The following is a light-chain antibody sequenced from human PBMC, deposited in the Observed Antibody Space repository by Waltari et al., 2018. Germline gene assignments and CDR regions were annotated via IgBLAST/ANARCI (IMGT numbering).Light chain of an antibody. Sequence: EIVLTQSPATLSLSPGERATPSCRASQSVSSYLAWYQQKPGQAPRLLIYDVSNRATGIPARFSGSGSGTDFTLTISSLEPEDFAVYYCQQRSNWPRTFGPGTNVDLK. CDR1: QSVSSY. CDR3: QQRSNWPRT. V-gene: IGKV3-11*01. CDR2: DVS. J-gene: IGKJ3*01.